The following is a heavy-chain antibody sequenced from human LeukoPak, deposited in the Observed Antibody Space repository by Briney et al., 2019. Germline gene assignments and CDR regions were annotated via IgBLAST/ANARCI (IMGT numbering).Heavy chain of an antibody. CDR1: GGSFSGYY. CDR3: ARAGDDYVWESYRYTFSYGMDV. Sequence: SETLSLTCAVYGGSFSGYYWSWIRQPPGKGLEWIGEINHSGSTNYNPSLKSRVTISVDTSKNQFSLKLSSVTAADTAVYYCARAGDDYVWESYRYTFSYGMDVWGQGTTVTVSS. D-gene: IGHD3-16*02. J-gene: IGHJ6*02. CDR2: INHSGST. V-gene: IGHV4-34*01.